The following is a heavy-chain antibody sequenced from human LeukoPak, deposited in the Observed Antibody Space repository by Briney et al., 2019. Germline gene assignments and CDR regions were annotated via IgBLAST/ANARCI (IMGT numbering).Heavy chain of an antibody. V-gene: IGHV3-21*04. CDR2: ISSSSSYI. J-gene: IGHJ4*02. Sequence: PGGSLRLSCAASGFTFSSYSMNWVRQAPGKGLEWVSSISSSSSYIYYADSVKGRFTISRDNAKNSLYLQMNSLKTEDTAVYYCTRLGWNAPGAAHWGQGTLVTVSS. D-gene: IGHD1-1*01. CDR3: TRLGWNAPGAAH. CDR1: GFTFSSYS.